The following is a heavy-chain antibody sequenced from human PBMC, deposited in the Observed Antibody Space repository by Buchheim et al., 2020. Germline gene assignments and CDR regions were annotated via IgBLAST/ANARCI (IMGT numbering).Heavy chain of an antibody. CDR1: GGSLNSNCYY. CDR3: PRRLCSGTYCHSPFDL. Sequence: QMQLRESGPGLVKPPETLSLTCTVSGGSLNSNCYYWGWFGQHPGKGLEWIGSAFYVGNTYYNPSLKSRATKSVDASKNDFYLQVNSVTAADTAAYYCPRRLCSGTYCHSPFDLWGQGTL. D-gene: IGHD2-21*01. J-gene: IGHJ4*02. CDR2: AFYVGNT. V-gene: IGHV4-39*02.